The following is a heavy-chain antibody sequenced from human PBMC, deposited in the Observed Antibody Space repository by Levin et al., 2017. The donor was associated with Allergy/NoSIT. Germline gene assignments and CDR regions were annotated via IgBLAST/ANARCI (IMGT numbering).Heavy chain of an antibody. J-gene: IGHJ3*02. CDR1: GFTFSSYA. V-gene: IGHV3-30*04. CDR2: ISYDGSNK. Sequence: GESLKISCAASGFTFSSYAMHWVRQAPGKGLEWVAVISYDGSNKYYADSVKGRFTISRDNSKNTLYLQMNSLRAEDTAVYYCARDQAIWFGEAGVFDAFDIWGQGTMVTVSS. CDR3: ARDQAIWFGEAGVFDAFDI. D-gene: IGHD3-10*01.